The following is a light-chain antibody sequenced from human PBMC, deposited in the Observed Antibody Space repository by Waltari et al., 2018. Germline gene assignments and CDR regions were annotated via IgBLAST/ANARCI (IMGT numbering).Light chain of an antibody. CDR2: DDS. Sequence: SYVLTQPPSVSVAPGQTARITCDGNNIESKSVLWFQQKPGQAPVLVVYDDSDRPSGVPEGFSGYNSGNTATLTISRVEVGDEADDHCQVWDSNSDHVVFGGGTRLTVL. CDR3: QVWDSNSDHVV. V-gene: IGLV3-21*02. CDR1: NIESKS. J-gene: IGLJ2*01.